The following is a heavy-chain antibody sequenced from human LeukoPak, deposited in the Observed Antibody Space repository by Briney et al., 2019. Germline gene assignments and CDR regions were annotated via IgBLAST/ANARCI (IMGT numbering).Heavy chain of an antibody. Sequence: PGGSLRLSCAASGFTVSSNYMSWVRQAPGKGLEWVSVIYSGGSTYYADSVKGRFTISRDNSKNTLYLQMNSLRAEDTAVYYCARDKGYCSSTSCYAADTDTYNWFDPWGQGTLVTVSS. CDR1: GFTVSSNY. V-gene: IGHV3-53*01. D-gene: IGHD2-2*01. J-gene: IGHJ5*02. CDR3: ARDKGYCSSTSCYAADTDTYNWFDP. CDR2: IYSGGST.